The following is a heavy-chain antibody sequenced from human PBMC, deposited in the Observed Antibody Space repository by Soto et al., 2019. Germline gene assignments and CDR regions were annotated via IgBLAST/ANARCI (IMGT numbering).Heavy chain of an antibody. CDR2: IYYSGST. V-gene: IGHV4-59*01. CDR1: GGSISSYY. D-gene: IGHD3-10*01. CDR3: ASSDYYGSGSH. J-gene: IGHJ4*02. Sequence: PSETLSLTCTVSGGSISSYYWSWIRQPPGKGLEWIGYIYYSGSTNYNPSLKSRVTISINTSKYQFSLQLNSVTAADTAVYYCASSDYYGSGSHWGQGALVTVSS.